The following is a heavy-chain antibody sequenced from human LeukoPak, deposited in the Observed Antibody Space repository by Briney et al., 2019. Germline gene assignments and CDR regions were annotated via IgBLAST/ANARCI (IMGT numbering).Heavy chain of an antibody. CDR3: AGVIAARLFYYYGMDV. CDR2: IYYSGST. Sequence: SETLSLTCTVSGGSISSYYWSWIRQPPGKGLEWIGYIYYSGSTNYNPSLKSRVTISVDTSKNQFSLKLSSVTAADTAVYYCAGVIAARLFYYYGMDVWGQGTTVTVSS. V-gene: IGHV4-59*12. D-gene: IGHD6-6*01. CDR1: GGSISSYY. J-gene: IGHJ6*02.